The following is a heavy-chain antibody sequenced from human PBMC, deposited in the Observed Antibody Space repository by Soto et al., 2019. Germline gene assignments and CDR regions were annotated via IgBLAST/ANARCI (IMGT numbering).Heavy chain of an antibody. CDR2: ISYDGSNK. D-gene: IGHD3-22*01. CDR1: GFTFSSYA. J-gene: IGHJ4*02. Sequence: GGSLRLSCAASGFTFSSYAMHWVRQAPGKGLEWVAVISYDGSNKYYADSVKGRFTISRDNSKNTLYLQMNSLRAEDTAVYYCARDSLISEYYYDSSGYPDYWGQGTLVTVSS. V-gene: IGHV3-30-3*01. CDR3: ARDSLISEYYYDSSGYPDY.